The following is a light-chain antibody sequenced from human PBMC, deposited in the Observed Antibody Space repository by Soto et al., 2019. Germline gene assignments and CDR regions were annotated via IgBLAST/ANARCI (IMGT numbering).Light chain of an antibody. CDR2: GAS. CDR1: QFVSSTY. CDR3: QQFET. V-gene: IGKV3-20*01. Sequence: EVVLTQSPGTLSLSPGARATLSCRASQFVSSTYLAWYQQRPGQAPRLLIYGASSRATGIPDRFSGGGSETDFTLTISRLESEDSAVYYCQQFETFGGGTKVEIK. J-gene: IGKJ4*01.